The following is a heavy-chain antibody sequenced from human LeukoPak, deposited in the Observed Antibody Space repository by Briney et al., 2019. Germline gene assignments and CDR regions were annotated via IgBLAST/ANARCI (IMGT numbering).Heavy chain of an antibody. D-gene: IGHD1-26*01. Sequence: PSETLSLTCTVPGGPISSYYWSWIRQSAGKGLEWIGRIYTSGSTNYNPSLKSRVTMTVDTSKNQFSLTLSSVTAADTAVYYCARNGGSGTYYDGSFDYWGQGTLVTVSS. CDR1: GGPISSYY. CDR2: IYTSGST. CDR3: ARNGGSGTYYDGSFDY. V-gene: IGHV4-4*07. J-gene: IGHJ4*02.